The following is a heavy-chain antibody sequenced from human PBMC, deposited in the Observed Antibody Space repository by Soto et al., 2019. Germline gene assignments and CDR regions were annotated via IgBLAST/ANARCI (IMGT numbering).Heavy chain of an antibody. CDR1: GDSLTNNHW. CDR2: IWHTGRP. CDR3: VRDSRTGCSSINCYMH. J-gene: IGHJ4*02. Sequence: QLQLRESGPGLVQPSGTLSLTCDVSGDSLTNNHWWSWVRQAPGKGLEWIGEIWHTGRPNYNPSLKSRVAISIDNSQNQFSLKLRSVTAADTAVYYCVRDSRTGCSSINCYMHWGQGTLVTVSS. D-gene: IGHD2-15*01. V-gene: IGHV4-4*02.